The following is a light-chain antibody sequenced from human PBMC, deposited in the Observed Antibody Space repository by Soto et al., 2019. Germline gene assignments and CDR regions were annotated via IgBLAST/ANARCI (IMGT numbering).Light chain of an antibody. CDR3: QQYGTSPELT. V-gene: IGKV3-20*01. CDR2: GAS. Sequence: EIVLTQSPGTLSLSPGESATLSCRASQSVSSSYLAWYQQKPGQAPRLLIYGASSRATGIPDRFSGSGSGTDFTLTISRLEPEDFAAYYCQQYGTSPELTFGGGTKVEIE. J-gene: IGKJ4*01. CDR1: QSVSSSY.